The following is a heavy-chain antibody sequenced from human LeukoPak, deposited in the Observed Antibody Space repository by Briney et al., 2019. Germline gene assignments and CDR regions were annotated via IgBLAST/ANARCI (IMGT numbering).Heavy chain of an antibody. Sequence: SQTLSLTCTVSGGSISSGSYYWSWIRQPAGKGLEWIGRIYTSGSTNYNPSLKSRVTISVDTSNNQFSLKLTSVTAADTAVYFCARVGCSGGSCPFDYWGQGTLVTVSS. D-gene: IGHD2-15*01. J-gene: IGHJ4*02. CDR3: ARVGCSGGSCPFDY. CDR1: GGSISSGSYY. CDR2: IYTSGST. V-gene: IGHV4-61*02.